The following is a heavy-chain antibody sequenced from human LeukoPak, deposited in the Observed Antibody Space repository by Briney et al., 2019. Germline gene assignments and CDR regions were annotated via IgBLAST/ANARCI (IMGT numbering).Heavy chain of an antibody. J-gene: IGHJ4*02. CDR2: INHSGST. Sequence: SETLSLTCAVYGGSFSGYYWSWIRQPPGKGLERIGEINHSGSTNYNPSLKSRVTISVDTSKNQFSLKLSSVTAADTAVYYCARGGLGDSSGYLFDYWGQGTLVTVSS. CDR1: GGSFSGYY. CDR3: ARGGLGDSSGYLFDY. V-gene: IGHV4-34*01. D-gene: IGHD3-22*01.